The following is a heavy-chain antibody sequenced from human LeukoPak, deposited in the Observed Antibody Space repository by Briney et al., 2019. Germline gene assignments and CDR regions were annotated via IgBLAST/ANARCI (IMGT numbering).Heavy chain of an antibody. CDR1: GGSISSSTDY. J-gene: IGHJ4*02. V-gene: IGHV4-39*01. Sequence: PSETLSLTCTVSGGSISSSTDYWGWIRQSPGKGLEWIGSIYSSGNTFYNPSLRSRVTLSVDKSQNQFPLNLSSVTAADKAVYHCARHGHEEILGPRGYFDYWGQGTLVTVSS. CDR2: IYSSGNT. CDR3: ARHGHEEILGPRGYFDY. D-gene: IGHD3-3*01.